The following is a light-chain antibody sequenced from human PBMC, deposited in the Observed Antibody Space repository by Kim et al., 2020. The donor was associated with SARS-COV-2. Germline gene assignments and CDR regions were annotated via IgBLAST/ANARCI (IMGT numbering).Light chain of an antibody. Sequence: EIVLTQSPGTLSLSPGERATLSCRASQTVPNGYLAWYQQKPAQSPRLLIYGASNRATGIPDRFSGSGSGTDFTLTISRLEPEDFAFYYCQQYGDSPSRFGQGTKVDIK. J-gene: IGKJ1*01. CDR2: GAS. V-gene: IGKV3-20*01. CDR3: QQYGDSPSR. CDR1: QTVPNGY.